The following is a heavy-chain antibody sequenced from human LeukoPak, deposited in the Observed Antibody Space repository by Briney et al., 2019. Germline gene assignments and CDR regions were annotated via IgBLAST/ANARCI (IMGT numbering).Heavy chain of an antibody. CDR1: GFTFSSYW. CDR3: ARVEDYDILTGFDY. Sequence: GGSLRLSCAASGFTFSSYWMSWVRQAPGKGLEWVANIKQDGREKYSVDSVKGRFTISKDNAKNSLYLQMNSLRAEDTAVYYCARVEDYDILTGFDYWGQGTLVTVSS. CDR2: IKQDGREK. J-gene: IGHJ4*02. D-gene: IGHD3-9*01. V-gene: IGHV3-7*01.